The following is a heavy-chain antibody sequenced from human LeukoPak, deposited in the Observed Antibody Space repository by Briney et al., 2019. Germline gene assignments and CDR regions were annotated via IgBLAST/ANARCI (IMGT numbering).Heavy chain of an antibody. J-gene: IGHJ4*02. V-gene: IGHV3-23*01. CDR1: GFTFSSYA. CDR2: ISGSGGGT. Sequence: GGSLRLSCEASGFTFSSYAMSWVRQAPGKGLEWVSGISGSGGGTYYAGSVKGRFTISRDNSKNTLYLQMNSLRAEDTAVYYCAKSPTYGSGSYSYYFDYWGQGTLVTVSS. D-gene: IGHD3-10*01. CDR3: AKSPTYGSGSYSYYFDY.